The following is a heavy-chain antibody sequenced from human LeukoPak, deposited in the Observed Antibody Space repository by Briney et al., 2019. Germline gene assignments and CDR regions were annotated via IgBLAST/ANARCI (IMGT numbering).Heavy chain of an antibody. CDR3: ARGNYYGSGSFDY. CDR2: IYPGDSDT. J-gene: IGHJ4*02. D-gene: IGHD3-10*01. V-gene: IGHV5-51*01. CDR1: YSFTGYW. Sequence: GESLKISCKGYSFTGYWIGWVRQMPGKGLEWMGIIYPGDSDTRYSPSFQGQVTISADKSISTAYLQWSSLKASDTAMYFCARGNYYGSGSFDYWGQGTLVTVSS.